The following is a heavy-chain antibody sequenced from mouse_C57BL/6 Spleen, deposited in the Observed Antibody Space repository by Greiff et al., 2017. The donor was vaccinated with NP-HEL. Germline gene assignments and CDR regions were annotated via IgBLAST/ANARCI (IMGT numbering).Heavy chain of an antibody. D-gene: IGHD2-4*01. CDR2: IDPENGDT. V-gene: IGHV14-4*01. CDR1: GFNIKDDY. J-gene: IGHJ3*01. Sequence: VQLKESGAELVRPGASVKLSCTASGFNIKDDYMHWVKQRPEQGLEWIGWIDPENGDTEYASKFQGKATITADTSSNTAYLQLSSLTSEDTAVYYCTRYDYDGLFAYWGQGTLVTVSA. CDR3: TRYDYDGLFAY.